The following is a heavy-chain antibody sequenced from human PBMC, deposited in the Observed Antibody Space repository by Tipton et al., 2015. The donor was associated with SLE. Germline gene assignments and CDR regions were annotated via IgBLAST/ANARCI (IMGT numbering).Heavy chain of an antibody. CDR2: TSYDGNNK. V-gene: IGHV3-30*03. D-gene: IGHD3-3*01. CDR3: ARDRFGNMDV. Sequence: QLVQSGGGVVQPGRSLRISCAASGFTFSSHGMHWVRQAPGKGLEWVAVTSYDGNNKYNADSVKGRFTISRDNAKNSLYLQMNSLRAEDTAVYYCARDRFGNMDVWGKGTTVTVSS. J-gene: IGHJ6*03. CDR1: GFTFSSHG.